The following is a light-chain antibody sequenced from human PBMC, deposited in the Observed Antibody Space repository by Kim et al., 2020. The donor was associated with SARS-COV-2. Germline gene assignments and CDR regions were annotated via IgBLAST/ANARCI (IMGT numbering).Light chain of an antibody. CDR1: SGSFSSSYY. Sequence: GGTVTLTCAFSSGSFSSSYYPSWYQQTPGQAPRTLIYRANSRSFGVPDRFSGSILGNKAALTITGAQAEDESTYYCALYLGSGILVFCGGTQLTVL. CDR3: ALYLGSGILV. V-gene: IGLV8-61*01. J-gene: IGLJ3*02. CDR2: RAN.